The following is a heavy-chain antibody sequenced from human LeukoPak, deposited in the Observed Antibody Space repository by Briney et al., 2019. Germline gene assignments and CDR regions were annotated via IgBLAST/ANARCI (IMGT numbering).Heavy chain of an antibody. CDR3: ARGHCSSTSCYDYYYYYYMDV. CDR1: GYTFTSYD. J-gene: IGHJ6*03. D-gene: IGHD2-2*01. Sequence: ASVKVSCKASGYTFTSYDINWVRQATGQGLEWMGWMNPNSGNTGYAQKFQGRVTMTRNTSISTAYMELSSLRSEDTAVYYCARGHCSSTSCYDYYYYYYMDVWGKGTTVTISS. V-gene: IGHV1-8*01. CDR2: MNPNSGNT.